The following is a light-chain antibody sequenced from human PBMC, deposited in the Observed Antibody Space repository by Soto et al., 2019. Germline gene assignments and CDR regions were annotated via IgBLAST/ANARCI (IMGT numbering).Light chain of an antibody. CDR1: QSVSSN. CDR2: GAS. Sequence: EIVMTQSPATLSVSPGERATLSCRASQSVSSNLAWYQQKPGQAPRLLIYGASTRATGIPARFSGSGSGTEFNLTISSLQSEDFAVYYCQQYNNWPPLDTWGQGTKREIK. CDR3: QQYNNWPPLDT. J-gene: IGKJ2*01. V-gene: IGKV3-15*01.